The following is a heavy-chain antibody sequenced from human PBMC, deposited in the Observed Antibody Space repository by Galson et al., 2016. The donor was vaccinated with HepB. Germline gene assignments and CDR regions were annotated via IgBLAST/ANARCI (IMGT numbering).Heavy chain of an antibody. CDR3: SSTTDCSGGSCYSNWFDP. Sequence: SVKVSCKASGGTFSSYAISWVRQAPGQGLEWMGGIIPIFGTANYAQKFQGRVTITADKSTSTAYMELSSLRSEDTAVYYCSSTTDCSGGSCYSNWFDPWGQGTLVTVSS. CDR1: GGTFSSYA. J-gene: IGHJ5*02. D-gene: IGHD2-15*01. V-gene: IGHV1-69*06. CDR2: IIPIFGTA.